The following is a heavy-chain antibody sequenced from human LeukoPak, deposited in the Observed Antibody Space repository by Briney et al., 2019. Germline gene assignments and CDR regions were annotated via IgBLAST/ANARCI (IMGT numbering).Heavy chain of an antibody. V-gene: IGHV3-74*01. Sequence: PGGSLRLSCAASGFTFSNYWMHWVRQAPGKGLVWVSRINTDGSSTNYADSVKGRFTISRDNAKNSLYLQMNSLRAEDTAVYYCAREFSTDFDWLVSYYMDVWGKGTTVTVSS. CDR1: GFTFSNYW. D-gene: IGHD3-9*01. CDR3: AREFSTDFDWLVSYYMDV. J-gene: IGHJ6*03. CDR2: INTDGSST.